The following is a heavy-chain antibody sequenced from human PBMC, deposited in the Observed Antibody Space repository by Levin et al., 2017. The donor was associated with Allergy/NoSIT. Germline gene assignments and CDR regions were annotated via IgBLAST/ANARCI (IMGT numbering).Heavy chain of an antibody. CDR2: ISGYSGNT. V-gene: IGHV1-18*01. Sequence: ASVKVSCKASGYTFTSYGISWVRQAPGQGLEWMGWISGYSGNTYYAENFQGRVTMTTDTSSSTAYMELRSLRSDDTTVYYCARDYSSVFDYWGQGTLVTVSS. CDR1: GYTFTSYG. CDR3: ARDYSSVFDY. J-gene: IGHJ4*02. D-gene: IGHD6-25*01.